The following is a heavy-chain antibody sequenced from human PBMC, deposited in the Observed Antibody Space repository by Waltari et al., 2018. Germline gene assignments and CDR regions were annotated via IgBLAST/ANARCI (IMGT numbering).Heavy chain of an antibody. CDR3: ARDAEYYYDSSGSYYFDY. CDR2: FSPCVGPA. D-gene: IGHD3-22*01. Sequence: QVQLVQSGAEVKKPGSSVKVSCKASGGTFSSYAISWVRQAPGQGLEWMGGFSPCVGPANDEKKFQGRVTITADEPTSTAYMELSSLRSEDTAVYYCARDAEYYYDSSGSYYFDYWGQGTLVTVSS. V-gene: IGHV1-69*01. J-gene: IGHJ4*02. CDR1: GGTFSSYA.